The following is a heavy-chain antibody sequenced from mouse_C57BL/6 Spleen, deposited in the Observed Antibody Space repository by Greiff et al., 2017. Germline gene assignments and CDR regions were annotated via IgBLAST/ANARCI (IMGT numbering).Heavy chain of an antibody. CDR2: INYDGSST. D-gene: IGHD1-1*01. CDR1: GFTFSDYY. J-gene: IGHJ2*01. V-gene: IGHV5-16*01. CDR3: ARDRSPLRGIDY. Sequence: EVKLVESEGGLVQPGSSMKLSCTASGFTFSDYYMAWVRQVPEKGLEWVANINYDGSSTYYLDSLKSRFIISRDNAKNILYLQMSSLKSEDTATYYCARDRSPLRGIDYWGQGTTLTVSS.